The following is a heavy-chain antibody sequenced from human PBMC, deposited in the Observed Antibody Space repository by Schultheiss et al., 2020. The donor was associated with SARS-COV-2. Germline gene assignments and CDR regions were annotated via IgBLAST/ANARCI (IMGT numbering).Heavy chain of an antibody. CDR2: ISYDGSNK. J-gene: IGHJ4*02. D-gene: IGHD3-16*02. V-gene: IGHV3-30*18. Sequence: GGSLRLSCAASGFTFSSYGMHWVRQAPGKGLEWVAVISYDGSNKYYADSVKGRFTISRDNSKNTLYLQMNSLRAEDTAVYYCAKETYYDYVWGSYQDYWGQGTLVTVSS. CDR3: AKETYYDYVWGSYQDY. CDR1: GFTFSSYG.